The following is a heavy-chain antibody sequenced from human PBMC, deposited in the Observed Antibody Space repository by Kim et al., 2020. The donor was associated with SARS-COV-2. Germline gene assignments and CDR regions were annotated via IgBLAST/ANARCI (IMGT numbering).Heavy chain of an antibody. D-gene: IGHD1-1*01. V-gene: IGHV4-59*13. CDR3: ARDLRWSMDV. J-gene: IGHJ6*02. CDR2: IYYSGST. CDR1: GGSISSYY. Sequence: SETLSLTCTVSGGSISSYYWSWIRQPPGKGLEWIGYIYYSGSTNYNPSLKSRVTISVDTSKNQFSLKLSSVTAADTAVYYCARDLRWSMDVWGQGTTVTVSS.